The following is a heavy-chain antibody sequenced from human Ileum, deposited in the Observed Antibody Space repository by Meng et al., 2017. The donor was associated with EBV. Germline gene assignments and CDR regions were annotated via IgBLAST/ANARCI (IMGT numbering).Heavy chain of an antibody. D-gene: IGHD6-19*01. CDR1: GGFISSSNW. J-gene: IGHJ4*02. CDR3: ARVGQWLPIDY. Sequence: QGQVQGWGPGLVKPSGTLSLTCAVSGGFISSSNWWSWVRQPPGKGLEWIGEIYHSGSTNYNPSLKSRVTMSVDKSKNQFSLNLSSVTAADTAVYYCARVGQWLPIDYWGQGTLVTVSS. V-gene: IGHV4-4*02. CDR2: IYHSGST.